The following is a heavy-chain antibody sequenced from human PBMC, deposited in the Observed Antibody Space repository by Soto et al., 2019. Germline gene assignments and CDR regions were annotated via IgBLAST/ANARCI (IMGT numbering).Heavy chain of an antibody. CDR1: GGSISSGDYY. J-gene: IGHJ6*02. CDR2: IYYSGST. Sequence: SETLSLTCTVSGGSISSGDYYWSWIRQPPGKGLEWIGYIYYSGSTYYNPSLKSRVTISVDTSKNQFSLKLSSVTAADTAVYYCARDAHFYYDSTMGYYYYGLAVWGQGTTVTVSS. V-gene: IGHV4-30-4*01. CDR3: ARDAHFYYDSTMGYYYYGLAV. D-gene: IGHD3-22*01.